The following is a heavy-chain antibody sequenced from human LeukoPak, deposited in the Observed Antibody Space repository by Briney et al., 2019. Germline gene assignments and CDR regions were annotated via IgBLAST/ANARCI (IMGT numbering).Heavy chain of an antibody. CDR2: IYPGDSDT. CDR1: GYSFTSYW. CDR3: ARVDFWCGYRYGMDV. V-gene: IGHV5-51*01. J-gene: IGHJ6*02. D-gene: IGHD3-3*01. Sequence: GESLKISCKGSGYSFTSYWIGWVRQMPGKGLEWMGIIYPGDSDTRYSPSFQGQVTISADKSISTAYLQWSSLKASDTAMYYCARVDFWCGYRYGMDVWGQGTTVTVSS.